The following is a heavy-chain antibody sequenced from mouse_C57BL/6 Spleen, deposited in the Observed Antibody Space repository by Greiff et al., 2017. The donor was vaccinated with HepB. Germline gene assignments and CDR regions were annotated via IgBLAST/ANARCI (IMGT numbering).Heavy chain of an antibody. CDR2: ISDGGSYT. J-gene: IGHJ2*01. CDR3: ARGNWAYYFDY. V-gene: IGHV5-4*01. CDR1: GFTFSSYA. D-gene: IGHD4-1*01. Sequence: DVHLVESGGGLVKPGGSLKLSCAASGFTFSSYAMSWVRQTPEKRLEWVATISDGGSYTYYPDNVKGRFTISRDNAKNNLYLQMSHLKSEDTAMYYCARGNWAYYFDYWGQGTTLTVSS.